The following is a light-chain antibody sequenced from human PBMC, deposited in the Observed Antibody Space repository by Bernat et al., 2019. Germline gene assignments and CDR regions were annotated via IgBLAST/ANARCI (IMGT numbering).Light chain of an antibody. CDR1: SSNIGAGYD. J-gene: IGLJ1*01. CDR2: GNS. V-gene: IGLV1-40*01. CDR3: PSYDSSLSGYV. Sequence: QSVLTQPPSVSGAPGQRVTISCTGSSSNIGAGYDVHWYHQLPGTAPKLLIYGNSNRPSGVPDRFSGSKSGTSASLAITGLQAEDEADYYCPSYDSSLSGYVFGTGTKVTVL.